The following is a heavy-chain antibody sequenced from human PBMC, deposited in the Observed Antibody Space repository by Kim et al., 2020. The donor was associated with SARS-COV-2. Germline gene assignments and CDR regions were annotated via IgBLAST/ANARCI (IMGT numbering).Heavy chain of an antibody. V-gene: IGHV1-69*04. D-gene: IGHD7-27*01. CDR1: GGTFSSYA. Sequence: SVKVSCKASGGTFSSYAISWVRQAPGQGLEWMGRIIPILGIANYAQKFQGRVTITADKSTSTAYMELSSLRSEDTAVYYCARELTGDHKYYYYGMDVWGQGTTVTVSS. J-gene: IGHJ6*02. CDR3: ARELTGDHKYYYYGMDV. CDR2: IIPILGIA.